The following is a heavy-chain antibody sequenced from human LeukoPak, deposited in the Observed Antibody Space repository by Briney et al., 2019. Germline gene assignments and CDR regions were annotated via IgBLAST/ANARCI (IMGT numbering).Heavy chain of an antibody. J-gene: IGHJ5*02. CDR1: GGSISSYY. V-gene: IGHV4-59*01. Sequence: SETLSLTCTVSGGSISSYYCSWIRQPPGKGLEWIGYIYYSGSTNYNPSLKSRVTLSVDTSKNQFSLKLSSVTAADTAVYYCAREVTTVTYNWFDPWGQGTLVTVSS. CDR3: AREVTTVTYNWFDP. D-gene: IGHD4-11*01. CDR2: IYYSGST.